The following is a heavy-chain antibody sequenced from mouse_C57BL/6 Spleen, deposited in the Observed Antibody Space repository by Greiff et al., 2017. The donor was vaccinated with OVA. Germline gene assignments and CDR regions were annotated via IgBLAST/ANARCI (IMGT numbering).Heavy chain of an antibody. CDR3: TSDYYCSSYYFDY. Sequence: QVKLQQSGAELVRPGASVTLSCKASGYTFTDYEMHWVKQTPVHGLEWIGAIDPETGGTAYNQKFKGQAILTADKSSSQAYMELRSLTSEDSAVYYCTSDYYCSSYYFDYWGQGTTLTVSS. V-gene: IGHV1-15*01. J-gene: IGHJ2*01. D-gene: IGHD1-1*01. CDR2: IDPETGGT. CDR1: GYTFTDYE.